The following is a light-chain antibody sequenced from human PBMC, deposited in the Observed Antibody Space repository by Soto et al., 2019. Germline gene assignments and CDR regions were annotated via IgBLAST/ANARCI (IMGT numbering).Light chain of an antibody. J-gene: IGLJ1*01. CDR3: VSYTARSSYV. CDR2: DIN. Sequence: QSALTQPASVSGSPGQSITVSCTGPSSDIGGYIFVSWYQQHPGKAPKLMIYDINNRPSGVSKRFSGSKSGNTASLTISGLQAEDEADYYCVSYTARSSYVFGTGTKVTVL. CDR1: SSDIGGYIF. V-gene: IGLV2-14*01.